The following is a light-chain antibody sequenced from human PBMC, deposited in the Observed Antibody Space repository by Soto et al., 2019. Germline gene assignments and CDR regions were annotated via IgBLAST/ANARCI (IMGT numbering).Light chain of an antibody. J-gene: IGKJ5*01. Sequence: IVLTQSPDTLSLSPGERATLSCRASQSLSNSFIAWYQQKPGQAPRLLIYDTSSRATGIPDRFSGSGSGTDFTLTISRLEPEDFSVFYCQQYGTSEIIFGQGTRLEI. CDR3: QQYGTSEII. V-gene: IGKV3-20*01. CDR2: DTS. CDR1: QSLSNSF.